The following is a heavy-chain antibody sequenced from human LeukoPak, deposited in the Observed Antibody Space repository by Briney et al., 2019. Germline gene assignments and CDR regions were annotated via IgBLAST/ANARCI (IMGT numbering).Heavy chain of an antibody. CDR2: IKQDGTEK. CDR1: GFTFSSYW. CDR3: ARDRRPAAAYYYYGMDV. V-gene: IGHV3-7*03. Sequence: PGGSLRPSCATSGFTFSSYWMSWVRQAPGKGLEWVANIKQDGTEKYYVDSVKGRFTISRHNSKNTLYLQMNSLRAEDTAVYYCARDRRPAAAYYYYGMDVWGQGTTVTVSS. D-gene: IGHD2-2*01. J-gene: IGHJ6*02.